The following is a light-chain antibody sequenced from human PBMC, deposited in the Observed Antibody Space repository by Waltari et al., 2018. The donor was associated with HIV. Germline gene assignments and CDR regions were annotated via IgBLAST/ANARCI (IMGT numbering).Light chain of an antibody. Sequence: EIVLTQSPATLSLSPGERATLSCRASQSVSSYLAWYQQKPGQAPRLLIYDASNRATGIPARFSGSGSGTDFTLTISSPEPEDFAVYYCQQRSNWPITFGKGTRLEIK. V-gene: IGKV3-11*01. CDR1: QSVSSY. CDR3: QQRSNWPIT. J-gene: IGKJ5*01. CDR2: DAS.